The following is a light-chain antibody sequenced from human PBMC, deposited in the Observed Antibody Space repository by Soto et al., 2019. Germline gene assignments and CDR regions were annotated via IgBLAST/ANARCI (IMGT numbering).Light chain of an antibody. J-gene: IGKJ5*01. Sequence: DVQITQPPSSLSASVGDRVTITCRASQGIRNDLGWYQQKPGKPPKRLIYAASSLHSGVPARFSGSGSGTDFTLSINSLQPEDFATYYCQQAYSCPITFGQGARLEIK. V-gene: IGKV1-17*01. CDR1: QGIRND. CDR2: AAS. CDR3: QQAYSCPIT.